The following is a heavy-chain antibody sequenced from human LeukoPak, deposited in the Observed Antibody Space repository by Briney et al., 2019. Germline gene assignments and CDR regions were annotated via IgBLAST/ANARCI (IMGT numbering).Heavy chain of an antibody. CDR3: ARGQGYQLLYVDY. V-gene: IGHV3-74*01. Sequence: PGGSLRLSCAASGFSFSTSWMHWVRQAPGKGLEWVARIDSDDSRTIYADSVEGRFTISRDDAKSTLYLQMNSLRAEDTAVYYCARGQGYQLLYVDYWGQGTLVTVSS. CDR2: IDSDDSRT. CDR1: GFSFSTSW. J-gene: IGHJ4*02. D-gene: IGHD2-2*02.